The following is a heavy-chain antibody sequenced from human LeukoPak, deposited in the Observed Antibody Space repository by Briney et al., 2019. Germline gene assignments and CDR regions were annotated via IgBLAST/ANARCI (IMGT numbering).Heavy chain of an antibody. V-gene: IGHV1-2*02. Sequence: PRASVKVSCKSSGFTFTGHYIHWVRQAPGLGLEWMGYIGPRNSAASYAEKFQGRVTMTRDTSLSTAYMELSRLTSDDTAVYYCAREGSDQLSKDFDYWGQGTLVTVSS. CDR1: GFTFTGHY. D-gene: IGHD2-2*01. J-gene: IGHJ4*02. CDR2: IGPRNSAA. CDR3: AREGSDQLSKDFDY.